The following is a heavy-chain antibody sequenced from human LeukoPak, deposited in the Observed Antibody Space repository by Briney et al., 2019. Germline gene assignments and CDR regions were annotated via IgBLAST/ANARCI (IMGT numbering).Heavy chain of an antibody. J-gene: IGHJ6*02. CDR2: INPNSGGT. Sequence: GASVKVSCKASGYTFTGYYMHWVRQAPGQGREWMGWINPNSGGTNYAQKFQGRVTMTRDTSISTAYMELSRLRSDDTAVYYCARTECSGGSCYYYYGMDVWGQGTTVTVSS. V-gene: IGHV1-2*02. D-gene: IGHD2-15*01. CDR1: GYTFTGYY. CDR3: ARTECSGGSCYYYYGMDV.